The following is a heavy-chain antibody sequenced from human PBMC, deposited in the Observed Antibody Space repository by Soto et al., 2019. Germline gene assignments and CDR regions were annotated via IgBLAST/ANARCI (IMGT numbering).Heavy chain of an antibody. Sequence: GGSLRLSCAASGFTFSSYAMHWVRQAPGKGLEWVAVISYDGSNKYYADSVKGRFTISRDNSKNTLYLQMNSLRAEDTAVYYCARDAYDYVWGSYRYFDYWGQGTLVTVSS. V-gene: IGHV3-30-3*01. CDR2: ISYDGSNK. CDR1: GFTFSSYA. D-gene: IGHD3-16*02. J-gene: IGHJ4*02. CDR3: ARDAYDYVWGSYRYFDY.